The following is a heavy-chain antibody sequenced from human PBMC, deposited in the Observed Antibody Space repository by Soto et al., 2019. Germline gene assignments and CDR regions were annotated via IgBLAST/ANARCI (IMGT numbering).Heavy chain of an antibody. D-gene: IGHD1-26*01. CDR2: MNPNSGNT. CDR3: ARDGSGSDSRKGHFFDP. CDR1: GYTFTSYD. V-gene: IGHV1-8*01. Sequence: QVQLVQSGAEVKKPGASVKVSCKASGYTFTSYDINWVRQATGQGLEWMGWMNPNSGNTGYAQKLQGRVTMTRNTSIRKAYMELSSLRSEDTSVYYCARDGSGSDSRKGHFFDPSGQVTLVTFSS. J-gene: IGHJ5*02.